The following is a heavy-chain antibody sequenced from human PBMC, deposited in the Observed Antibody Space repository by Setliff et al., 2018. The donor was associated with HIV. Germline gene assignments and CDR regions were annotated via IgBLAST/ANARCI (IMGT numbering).Heavy chain of an antibody. J-gene: IGHJ6*03. CDR3: AVRPGGHMDV. CDR2: IRSNSGAM. CDR1: GFSFSTYS. Sequence: GGSLRLSCAASGFSFSTYSMNWVRQAPGKGLEWVSYIRSNSGAMYYADSVKGRFTISRDNAKNSLYLQMNSLKTEDTAVYYCAVRPGGHMDVWGKGTTVTVSS. D-gene: IGHD3-16*01. V-gene: IGHV3-48*04.